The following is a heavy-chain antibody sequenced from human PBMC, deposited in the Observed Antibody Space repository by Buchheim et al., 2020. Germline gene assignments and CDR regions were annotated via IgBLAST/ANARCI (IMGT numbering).Heavy chain of an antibody. CDR1: GYTFTGYY. V-gene: IGHV1-2*02. J-gene: IGHJ4*02. Sequence: QVQLVQSGAEVKKPGASVKVSCKASGYTFTGYYIHWVRQAPGQGLEWMAWINPNSGATDSAQKFQGRVTLTRDTSISTAYMELSRLRSDDTAIYYCARVGGGTPYYYFDFLGQGTL. D-gene: IGHD3-16*01. CDR2: INPNSGAT. CDR3: ARVGGGTPYYYFDF.